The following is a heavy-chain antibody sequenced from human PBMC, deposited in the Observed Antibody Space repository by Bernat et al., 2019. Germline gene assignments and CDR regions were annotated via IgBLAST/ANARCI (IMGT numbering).Heavy chain of an antibody. D-gene: IGHD2-15*01. CDR2: IWYGDGNYK. Sequence: QVQLAESGGGVVQPGRSLRLSCEASGFTFSSYGMHWVRQAPGKGLEWVAVIWYGDGNYKFYADSVKGRFTISRDNAHDTLYLQMNSLTAEDTAVYYCARTYCSGGCCYGAFDTWGQGTLVTVSS. J-gene: IGHJ3*02. V-gene: IGHV3-33*01. CDR3: ARTYCSGGCCYGAFDT. CDR1: GFTFSSYG.